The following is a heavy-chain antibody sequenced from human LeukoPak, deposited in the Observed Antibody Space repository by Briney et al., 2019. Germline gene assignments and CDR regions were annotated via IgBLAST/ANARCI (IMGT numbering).Heavy chain of an antibody. Sequence: GGSLRLSCAASGFTFSSYGMHWVRQAPGKGLEWVAVIWYDGSNKYYADSVKGRFTISRDNSKNTLYLQMNSLRAEDTAVYYCAKDKLRDYDSSDSFDYWGQGTLVTVSS. J-gene: IGHJ4*02. D-gene: IGHD3-22*01. CDR3: AKDKLRDYDSSDSFDY. V-gene: IGHV3-33*06. CDR1: GFTFSSYG. CDR2: IWYDGSNK.